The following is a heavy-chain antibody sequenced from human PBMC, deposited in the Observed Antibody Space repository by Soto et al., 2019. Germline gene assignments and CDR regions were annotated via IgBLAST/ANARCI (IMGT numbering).Heavy chain of an antibody. CDR3: ARMPAVALAGKFGHYYYNGMDV. J-gene: IGHJ6*02. CDR1: GGSVNRGSYY. CDR2: ISYSGST. V-gene: IGHV4-61*01. Sequence: SETLSLTCTVSGGSVNRGSYYWTWIRQPPGEGLEWIGSISYSGSTKYNPSLKSRVTLSRDTSQNQFSLRLSFVTAADTAIYYCARMPAVALAGKFGHYYYNGMDVWGQGATVTV. D-gene: IGHD6-19*01.